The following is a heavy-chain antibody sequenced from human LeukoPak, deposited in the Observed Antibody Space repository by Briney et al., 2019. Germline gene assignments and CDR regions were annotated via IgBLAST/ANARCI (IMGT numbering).Heavy chain of an antibody. CDR2: INPSGGST. CDR1: GYTFTSYY. D-gene: IGHD5-18*01. Sequence: ASVKVSCKASGYTFTSYYMRWVRQAPGQGLEWMGIINPSGGSTSYAQKFQGRVTMTRDTSTSTVYMELSSLRSEDTAVYYCAREDTAMVRAFDIWGQGTMVTVSS. V-gene: IGHV1-46*01. J-gene: IGHJ3*02. CDR3: AREDTAMVRAFDI.